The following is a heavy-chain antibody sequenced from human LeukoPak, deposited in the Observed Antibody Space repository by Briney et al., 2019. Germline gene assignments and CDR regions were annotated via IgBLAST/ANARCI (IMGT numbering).Heavy chain of an antibody. V-gene: IGHV4-59*01. CDR1: GGSISSYF. D-gene: IGHD3-3*01. CDR3: ARVSWSGYTYYYYYMDV. Sequence: SETLSLTCTVSGGSISSYFWSWIRQPPGKGLEWIGYIYYSGSTNYNPSLKSRVTLSVDTSKNQFSLKLSSVTAADTAVYYCARVSWSGYTYYYYYMDVWGKGTTVTVSS. CDR2: IYYSGST. J-gene: IGHJ6*03.